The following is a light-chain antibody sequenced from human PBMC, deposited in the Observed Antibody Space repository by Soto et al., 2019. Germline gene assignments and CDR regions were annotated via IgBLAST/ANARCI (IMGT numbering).Light chain of an antibody. V-gene: IGKV3-11*01. Sequence: EIVLTQSPATLSLSPGERATLSCRASQSVKTFLVWYQQRPGQAPRLLIYGASSRPTDIPARFSGSGSGTDFTLTISSLEPEDFALYYCQQRSNWPITFGQGTRLEIK. CDR1: QSVKTF. CDR3: QQRSNWPIT. J-gene: IGKJ5*01. CDR2: GAS.